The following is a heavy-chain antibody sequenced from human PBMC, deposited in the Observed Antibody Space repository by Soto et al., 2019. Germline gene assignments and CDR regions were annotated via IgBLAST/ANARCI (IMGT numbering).Heavy chain of an antibody. CDR1: GGSFSGYY. D-gene: IGHD6-13*01. CDR3: ARRLRSSWYDY. V-gene: IGHV4-34*01. J-gene: IGHJ4*02. CDR2: INHSGST. Sequence: QVQLQQWGAGLLKPSETLSLTCAVYGGSFSGYYWSWIRQPPGKGLEWIGEINHSGSTNYNPSLKSRVTISVDPSKNQFSLKLSSVTAADTAVYYCARRLRSSWYDYWGQGTLVTVSS.